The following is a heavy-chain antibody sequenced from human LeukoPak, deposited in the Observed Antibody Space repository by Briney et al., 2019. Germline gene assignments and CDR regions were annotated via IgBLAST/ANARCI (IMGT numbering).Heavy chain of an antibody. Sequence: GGSLRLSCAASGFTVSSNYMSWVRQAPGKGLEWVSIIYSGGSTYYADSVKGRFIVSRDSSENTLYLQMNSLRVEDTAVYFCARDYRYMDVWGKGTTVTVSS. J-gene: IGHJ6*03. CDR3: ARDYRYMDV. CDR1: GFTVSSNY. CDR2: IYSGGST. D-gene: IGHD3-10*01. V-gene: IGHV3-66*02.